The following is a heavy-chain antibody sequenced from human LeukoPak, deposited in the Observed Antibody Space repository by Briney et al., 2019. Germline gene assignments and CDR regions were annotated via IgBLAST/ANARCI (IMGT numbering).Heavy chain of an antibody. Sequence: PGRSLRLSCAASGFTFSSYGMHWVRQAPGKGLEWVAVISYDGSNKYYADSVKGRFTISRDNSKNTLYLQMNSLRAEDTAVYHCAKDLNPREAGATIDYWGQGTLVTVSS. CDR3: AKDLNPREAGATIDY. CDR1: GFTFSSYG. V-gene: IGHV3-30*18. CDR2: ISYDGSNK. D-gene: IGHD1-26*01. J-gene: IGHJ4*02.